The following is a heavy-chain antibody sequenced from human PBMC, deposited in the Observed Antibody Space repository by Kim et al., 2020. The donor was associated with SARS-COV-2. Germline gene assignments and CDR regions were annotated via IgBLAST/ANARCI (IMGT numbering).Heavy chain of an antibody. D-gene: IGHD2-15*01. Sequence: SVKVSCKASGGTFSSYSISWVRQAPGQGLEWMGGIIPIFGTANYAQKFQGRVTITADESTSTAYMELSSLRSEDTAVYYCAREVVVAADYYYGMDVWGQGTTVTVSS. CDR2: IIPIFGTA. J-gene: IGHJ6*02. CDR3: AREVVVAADYYYGMDV. V-gene: IGHV1-69*13. CDR1: GGTFSSYS.